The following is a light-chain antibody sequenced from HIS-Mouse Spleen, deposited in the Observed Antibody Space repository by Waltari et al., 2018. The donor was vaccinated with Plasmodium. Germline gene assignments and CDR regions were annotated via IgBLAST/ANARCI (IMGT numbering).Light chain of an antibody. CDR3: YSTDSSGNHRV. J-gene: IGLJ3*02. V-gene: IGLV3-10*01. CDR1: ALPKKS. Sequence: SYELTQPPSLSVSPRQPARITCSGDALPKKSAYWYQQKSGQAPVLVIYEDSKRPSGIPERFSGSSSGTMATLTISGAQVEDEADYYCYSTDSSGNHRVFGGGTKLTVL. CDR2: EDS.